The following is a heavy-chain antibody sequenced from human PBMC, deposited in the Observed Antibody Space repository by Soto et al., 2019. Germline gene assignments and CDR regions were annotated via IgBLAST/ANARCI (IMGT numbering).Heavy chain of an antibody. CDR1: GGSISSSSYY. CDR2: IYYSGST. Sequence: QLQLQESGPGLVKPSETLSLTCTVSGGSISSSSYYWGWIRQPPGKGLEWIGSIYYSGSTYYNPSLKSRVTISLDTSKNQFSLKLSSVTAADTAVYYCARQLYDYVWGSYRYPDYWGQGTLVTVSS. J-gene: IGHJ4*02. V-gene: IGHV4-39*01. CDR3: ARQLYDYVWGSYRYPDY. D-gene: IGHD3-16*02.